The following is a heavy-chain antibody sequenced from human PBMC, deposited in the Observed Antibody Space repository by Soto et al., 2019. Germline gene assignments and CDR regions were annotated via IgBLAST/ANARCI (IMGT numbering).Heavy chain of an antibody. CDR3: ARDALIVVVPAATSYYYGMDV. Sequence: QVQLQESGPGLVKPSQTLSLTCTVSGGSISSGGYYWSWIRQHPGKGLEWIGYIYYSGSTYYNPSLKSRVTISVDTSKNQFSLKLSSVTAADTAVYYCARDALIVVVPAATSYYYGMDVWGQGTTVTVSS. V-gene: IGHV4-31*03. J-gene: IGHJ6*02. CDR1: GGSISSGGYY. CDR2: IYYSGST. D-gene: IGHD2-2*01.